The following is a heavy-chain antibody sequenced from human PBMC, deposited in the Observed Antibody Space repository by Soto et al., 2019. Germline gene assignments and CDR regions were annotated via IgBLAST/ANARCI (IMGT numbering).Heavy chain of an antibody. Sequence: PSETLSLTCAVYGGSFSGYYWTWIRQPPGTGLEWIGEINHSGSTNYNPSLKSRVTISVDTSKNQFSLKLTSVTAADTAVYYCARGNDAYKGGRTWGQGTLVTVSS. J-gene: IGHJ5*02. CDR1: GGSFSGYY. V-gene: IGHV4-34*01. CDR3: ARGNDAYKGGRT. D-gene: IGHD1-1*01. CDR2: INHSGST.